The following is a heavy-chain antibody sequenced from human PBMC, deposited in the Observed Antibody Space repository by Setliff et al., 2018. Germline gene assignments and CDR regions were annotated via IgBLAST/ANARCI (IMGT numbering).Heavy chain of an antibody. J-gene: IGHJ4*02. Sequence: ASVKVSCKTSAYSFSGYYIHWVRQAPGQGLEWMAWISAYDGNTKYTLKLQGRVTLTTDTPTTTAYMDLRGLRSDDTAVYYCARTPPNRGLSNGWYVDYWGQGALVTVSS. D-gene: IGHD6-19*01. CDR2: ISAYDGNT. CDR3: ARTPPNRGLSNGWYVDY. V-gene: IGHV1-18*01. CDR1: AYSFSGYY.